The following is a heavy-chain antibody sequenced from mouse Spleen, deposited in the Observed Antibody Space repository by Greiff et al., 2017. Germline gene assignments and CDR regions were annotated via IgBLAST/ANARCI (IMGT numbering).Heavy chain of an antibody. CDR1: GYTFTDYY. J-gene: IGHJ2*01. Sequence: QVQLKQSGAELVRPGASVKLSCKASGYTFTDYYINWVKQRPGQGLEWIARIYPGSGNTYYNEKFKGKATLTAEKSSSTAYMQLSSLTSEDSAVYFCARGGKSPDYFDYWGQGTTLTVSS. CDR2: IYPGSGNT. CDR3: ARGGKSPDYFDY. V-gene: IGHV1-76*01.